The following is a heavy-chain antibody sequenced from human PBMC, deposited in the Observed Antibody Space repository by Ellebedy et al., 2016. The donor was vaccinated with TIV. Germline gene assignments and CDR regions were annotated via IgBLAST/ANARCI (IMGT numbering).Heavy chain of an antibody. Sequence: GESLKISCAASGFTFSSYGMHWVSKAPGKGLEWVAVIWYDGSNKYYADSVKGRFTISRDNSKNSLYLQMNSLRAEDTAVYYCARTLTRDYGDYEYYFDYWGQGTLVTVSS. J-gene: IGHJ4*02. CDR1: GFTFSSYG. V-gene: IGHV3-33*01. CDR2: IWYDGSNK. CDR3: ARTLTRDYGDYEYYFDY. D-gene: IGHD4-17*01.